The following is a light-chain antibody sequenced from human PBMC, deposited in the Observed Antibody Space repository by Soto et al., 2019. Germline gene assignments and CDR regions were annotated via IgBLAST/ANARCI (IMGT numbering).Light chain of an antibody. V-gene: IGKV3-15*01. CDR1: QSVNAN. Sequence: EVVMTQSPATLSVSPGERATLSCRASQSVNANLAWYQQKPGQAPRLLIHGASNRATGIPARFSGSGFGTEFILNISSLQSEEFAVYYCQQYNTWLWTFGQGTKVEI. CDR2: GAS. J-gene: IGKJ1*01. CDR3: QQYNTWLWT.